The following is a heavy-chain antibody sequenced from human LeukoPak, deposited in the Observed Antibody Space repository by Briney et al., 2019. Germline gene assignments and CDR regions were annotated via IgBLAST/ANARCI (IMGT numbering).Heavy chain of an antibody. Sequence: GGSLRLSCAASGFTFSSYAMHWVRQAPGKGLEYVSAISSNGGSTYYANSVKGRFTISRDNSKNTLYLQMGSLRAEDMAVYYCARAGGLWLRPGVGMDVWGQGTTVTVSS. CDR2: ISSNGGST. V-gene: IGHV3-64*01. CDR3: ARAGGLWLRPGVGMDV. D-gene: IGHD5-12*01. J-gene: IGHJ6*02. CDR1: GFTFSSYA.